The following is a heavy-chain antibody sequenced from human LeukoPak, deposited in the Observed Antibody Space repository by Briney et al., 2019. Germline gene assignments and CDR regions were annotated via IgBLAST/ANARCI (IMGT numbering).Heavy chain of an antibody. Sequence: GPTLVKPTETLTLTCTFSGFSLTTGVCVGWIRQPPGKALEWLGFSYWNDDKRYSPSLKTRLTITKDTSKNQVFLTMTNMDPVDTATYYCAYRATITQLDYWGQGILVTVSS. D-gene: IGHD4-11*01. J-gene: IGHJ4*02. CDR2: SYWNDDK. CDR1: GFSLTTGVC. CDR3: AYRATITQLDY. V-gene: IGHV2-5*01.